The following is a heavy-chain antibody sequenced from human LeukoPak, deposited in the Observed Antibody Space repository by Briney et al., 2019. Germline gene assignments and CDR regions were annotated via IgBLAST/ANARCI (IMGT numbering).Heavy chain of an antibody. CDR2: ISGSGGST. Sequence: GGSLRLSCAASGFTFSSYAMSWVRQAPGKGLEWVSAISGSGGSTYYADSVKGRFTISRDNSKNTLYLQMNSLRAEDTAVYYCAKVYRRYSSSSGTFYFDYWGQGTLVTVSS. J-gene: IGHJ4*02. CDR1: GFTFSSYA. CDR3: AKVYRRYSSSSGTFYFDY. D-gene: IGHD6-6*01. V-gene: IGHV3-23*01.